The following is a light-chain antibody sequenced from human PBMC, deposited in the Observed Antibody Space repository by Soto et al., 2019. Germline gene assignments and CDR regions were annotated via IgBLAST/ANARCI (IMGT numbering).Light chain of an antibody. CDR3: QQGYSTPWT. J-gene: IGKJ1*01. CDR2: AAS. V-gene: IGKV1-39*01. Sequence: IQLTHAPASLSSSVGDRVTISCRASQDISSFLAWYQQKPGKAPKLLIYAASNLQSGVPSRFSASGSGTDFTLTLNSLQPEDFATYYCQQGYSTPWTFGQGTKVDIK. CDR1: QDISSF.